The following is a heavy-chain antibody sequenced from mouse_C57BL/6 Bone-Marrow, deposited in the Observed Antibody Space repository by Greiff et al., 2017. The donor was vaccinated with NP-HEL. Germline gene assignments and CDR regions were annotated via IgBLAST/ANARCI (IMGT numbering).Heavy chain of an antibody. J-gene: IGHJ2*01. CDR2: IHPNSGST. V-gene: IGHV1-64*01. D-gene: IGHD1-1*01. CDR3: ARYPRYYYGSSYDY. CDR1: GYTFTSYW. Sequence: VQLQQSGAELVKPGASVKLSCKASGYTFTSYWMHWVKQRPGQGLEWIGMIHPNSGSTNYNEKFKSKATLTVDKSSSTAYMQLSSLTSEDSAVYYCARYPRYYYGSSYDYWGQGTTLTVSS.